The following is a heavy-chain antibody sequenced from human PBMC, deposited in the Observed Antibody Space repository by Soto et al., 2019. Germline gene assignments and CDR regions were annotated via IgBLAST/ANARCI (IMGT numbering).Heavy chain of an antibody. CDR3: VKGYWKGDV. D-gene: IGHD1-1*01. Sequence: EVQLLESGGGLVQPGGSLRLSCAASGFTFSTYAMNWVRQAPGNGLEWVSAISGSGGSIHYAASVKGRFTISRDNSKNTLYLQMNSRRDEDTAVYHCVKGYWKGDVWGQGTTVTVSS. CDR2: ISGSGGSI. V-gene: IGHV3-23*01. J-gene: IGHJ6*02. CDR1: GFTFSTYA.